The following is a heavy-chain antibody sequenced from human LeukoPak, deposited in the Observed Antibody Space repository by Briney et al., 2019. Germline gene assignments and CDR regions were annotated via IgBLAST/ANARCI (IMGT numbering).Heavy chain of an antibody. Sequence: SETLSLTCAVYGGSFSGYYWSWIRQPPGKGLEWIGEINHSGSTNYNPSLKSRVTISVDTSKNQFSLKLSSVTAADTAVYYCASLSAAGTPFGYWGQGTLVTVSS. J-gene: IGHJ4*02. V-gene: IGHV4-34*01. D-gene: IGHD6-13*01. CDR3: ASLSAAGTPFGY. CDR1: GGSFSGYY. CDR2: INHSGST.